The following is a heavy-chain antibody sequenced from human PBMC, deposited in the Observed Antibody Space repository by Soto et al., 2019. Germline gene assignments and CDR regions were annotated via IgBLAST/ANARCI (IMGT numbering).Heavy chain of an antibody. CDR1: GFTFSSYA. Sequence: QVQLVESGGGVVQPGRSLRLSCAASGFTFSSYAMHWVRQAPGKGLEWVAVISYDGSNKYYADSVKGRFTISRDNSKNTLELEIDSLGAEDTAVFYWAGGPGGNDFAEWAYLLDFWGQGTLVTVSS. CDR2: ISYDGSNK. J-gene: IGHJ4*02. D-gene: IGHD3-3*01. CDR3: AGGPGGNDFAEWAYLLDF. V-gene: IGHV3-30-3*01.